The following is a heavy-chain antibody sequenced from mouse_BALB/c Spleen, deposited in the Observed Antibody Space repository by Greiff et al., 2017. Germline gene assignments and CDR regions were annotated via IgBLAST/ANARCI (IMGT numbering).Heavy chain of an antibody. CDR2: ISSGSSTI. D-gene: IGHD1-1*01. CDR1: GFTFSSFG. V-gene: IGHV5-17*02. Sequence: DVKLVESGGGLVQPGGSRKLSCAASGFTFSSFGMHWVRQAPEKGLEWVAYISSGSSTIYYADTVKGRFTISRDNPKNTLFLQMTSLRSEDTAMYYCARSVLYYGSSYWYFDVWGAGTTVTVSS. J-gene: IGHJ1*01. CDR3: ARSVLYYGSSYWYFDV.